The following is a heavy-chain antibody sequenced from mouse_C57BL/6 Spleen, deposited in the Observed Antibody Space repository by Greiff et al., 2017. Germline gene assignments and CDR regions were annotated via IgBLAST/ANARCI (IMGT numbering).Heavy chain of an antibody. D-gene: IGHD1-1*01. V-gene: IGHV1-50*01. CDR1: GYTFTSYW. Sequence: QVQLQQPGAELVKPGASVKLSCKASGYTFTSYWMQWVKQRPGQGLEWIGEIDPSDGYTNYNQKFKGKATLTVDKSSSAAYMQLSSLTSEDTAVNNCAIPWPTATVVAEWDLDDWGQGTTLTVSS. J-gene: IGHJ2*01. CDR3: AIPWPTATVVAEWDLDD. CDR2: IDPSDGYT.